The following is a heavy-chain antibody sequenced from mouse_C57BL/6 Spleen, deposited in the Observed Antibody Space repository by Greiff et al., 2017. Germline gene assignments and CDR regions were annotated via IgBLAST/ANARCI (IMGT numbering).Heavy chain of an antibody. D-gene: IGHD2-2*01. CDR3: ARGGDGYDPLAY. J-gene: IGHJ3*01. Sequence: QVQLQQPGAELVKPGASVKLSCKASGYTFTSYWMHWVKQRPGQGLEWIGMIHPNSGSTNYNEKFKSKATLTVDKSSSTAYMQLSSLTSEDSAVYYCARGGDGYDPLAYWGQGTLVTVSA. CDR1: GYTFTSYW. CDR2: IHPNSGST. V-gene: IGHV1-64*01.